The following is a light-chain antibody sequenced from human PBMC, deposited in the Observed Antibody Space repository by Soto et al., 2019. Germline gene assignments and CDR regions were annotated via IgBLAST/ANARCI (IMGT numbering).Light chain of an antibody. CDR3: QQYATTPWT. J-gene: IGKJ1*01. CDR2: RTS. V-gene: IGKV3-20*01. CDR1: QTISCVY. Sequence: EIVLTQSPGTLSLSPGERATLSCRASQTISCVYLAWYQQKPGQSPRLLLYRTSSRAPGIPDRVSGSGSGPDLTRTISRLEPEDFAVYHCQQYATTPWTFGQGTKVEIK.